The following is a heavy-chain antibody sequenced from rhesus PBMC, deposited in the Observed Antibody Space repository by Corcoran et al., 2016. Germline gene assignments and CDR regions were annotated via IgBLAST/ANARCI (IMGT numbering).Heavy chain of an antibody. D-gene: IGHD3-34*01. J-gene: IGHJ4*01. V-gene: IGHV4-165*02. CDR1: GGSIRGYY. CDR3: ARQVGGVY. CDR2: IGGSNGNT. Sequence: QVQLQESGPGLVKPSETLSLTCAVSGGSIRGYYWNWIRQPPGKGLEWSGYIGGSNGNTYYNPSLRSRVTISTDTYKNQFSLKLNSVTAADTAVYYCARQVGGVYWGQGVLVTVSS.